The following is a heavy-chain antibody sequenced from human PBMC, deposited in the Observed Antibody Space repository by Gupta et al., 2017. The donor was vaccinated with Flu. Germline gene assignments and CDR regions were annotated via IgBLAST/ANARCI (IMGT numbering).Heavy chain of an antibody. D-gene: IGHD3-16*01. CDR3: ARNGGGASFDY. Sequence: EVQVVESGGGLVQPGGSLRLSCAASGFTFSTYWMSWVRQAPGKGLEWVAYIRHDGSEISYVDSVKGRFTISRDNAKNSLYLKMNSLRTEDTAIYYGARNGGGASFDYWGQGTLVTVFS. CDR1: GFTFSTYW. V-gene: IGHV3-7*01. J-gene: IGHJ4*02. CDR2: IRHDGSEI.